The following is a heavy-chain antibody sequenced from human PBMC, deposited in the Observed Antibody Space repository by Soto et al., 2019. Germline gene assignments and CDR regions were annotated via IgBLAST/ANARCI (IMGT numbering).Heavy chain of an antibody. Sequence: PSETLSLTCTVSGGSISSRDSYWGWIRQPPGKGLEWIGSFHYSGSTYYNPSLKSRVTISVDTSKNQLSLRVTSVIAADTAVYYCARGFGRSHFDYWGQGTLVTVSS. J-gene: IGHJ4*02. CDR2: FHYSGST. CDR3: ARGFGRSHFDY. CDR1: GGSISSRDSY. V-gene: IGHV4-39*01. D-gene: IGHD3-16*01.